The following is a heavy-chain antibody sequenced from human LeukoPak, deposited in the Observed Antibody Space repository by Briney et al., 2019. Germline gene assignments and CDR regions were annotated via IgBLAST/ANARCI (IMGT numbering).Heavy chain of an antibody. CDR2: FHNSGTS. D-gene: IGHD3-22*01. Sequence: PSETLSLTCTVSDDSISDYYRGWIRQPPGKGLEWIGYFHNSGTSTYNPSLKSRVTISVDTSKNQFSLKLSSVTAADTAVYYCARDTYYYDSSGYYSYFDYWGQGTLVTVSS. J-gene: IGHJ4*02. CDR1: DDSISDYY. CDR3: ARDTYYYDSSGYYSYFDY. V-gene: IGHV4-59*01.